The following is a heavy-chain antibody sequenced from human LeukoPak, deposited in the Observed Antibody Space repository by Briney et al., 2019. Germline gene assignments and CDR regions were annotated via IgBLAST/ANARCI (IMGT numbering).Heavy chain of an antibody. CDR3: ARMISSSWYYYYMDV. D-gene: IGHD6-13*01. Sequence: ASVKVCCKASGYTFTDSYMHWGREAPGQGLEWMGWINPNSGGTNYAQKFQGRVTMIRDTFISTAYMELSRLRSDDTAVYYCARMISSSWYYYYMDVWGKGTTVTVSS. CDR2: INPNSGGT. V-gene: IGHV1-2*02. CDR1: GYTFTDSY. J-gene: IGHJ6*03.